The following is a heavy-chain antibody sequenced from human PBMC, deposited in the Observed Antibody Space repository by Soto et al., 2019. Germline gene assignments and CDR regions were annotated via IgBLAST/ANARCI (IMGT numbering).Heavy chain of an antibody. J-gene: IGHJ4*02. Sequence: QLQLQESGPGLVKPSETLSLTCTVSGGSISSSSYYWGWIRQPPGKGLEWIGSIYYSGSTYYNPSLKSRVTISVDTSKNQFSLKLSSVTAADTAVYYCARQPYDFWSGYYAPTVYFDYWGQGTLVTVSS. D-gene: IGHD3-3*01. V-gene: IGHV4-39*01. CDR2: IYYSGST. CDR3: ARQPYDFWSGYYAPTVYFDY. CDR1: GGSISSSSYY.